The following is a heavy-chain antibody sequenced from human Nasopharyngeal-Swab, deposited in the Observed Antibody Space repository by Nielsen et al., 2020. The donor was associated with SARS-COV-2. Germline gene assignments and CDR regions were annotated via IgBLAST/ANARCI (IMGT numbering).Heavy chain of an antibody. J-gene: IGHJ6*02. CDR3: ARDRSNWGSYYYYYGMDV. V-gene: IGHV3-21*01. D-gene: IGHD7-27*01. CDR2: ISSSSSHI. Sequence: VRQAPGKGLEWVSSISSSSSHIYYADSVKGRFTISRDNAKNSLYLQMNSLRAEDTAVYYCARDRSNWGSYYYYYGMDVWGQGTTVTVSS.